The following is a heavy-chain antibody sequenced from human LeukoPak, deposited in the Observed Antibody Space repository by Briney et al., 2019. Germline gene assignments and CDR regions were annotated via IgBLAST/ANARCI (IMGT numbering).Heavy chain of an antibody. CDR2: IIYDGSNK. D-gene: IGHD2-21*01. Sequence: SGGSLRLSCAASGFTFSSYGRDWVRQAPGKGGEGGTVIIYDGSNKNYADSVKGRFTISRDNSKNTLYLQMNSLRAEDTAVYYCAHMANWGQGTLVTVSS. CDR3: AHMAN. V-gene: IGHV3-30*03. J-gene: IGHJ4*02. CDR1: GFTFSSYG.